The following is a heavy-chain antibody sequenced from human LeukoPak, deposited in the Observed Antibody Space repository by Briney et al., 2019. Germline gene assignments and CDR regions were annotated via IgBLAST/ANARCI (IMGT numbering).Heavy chain of an antibody. CDR2: FDPEDGET. CDR1: GYTLTELS. CDR3: ARDGRGVVVPAAYFDY. Sequence: ASVKVSCKVSGYTLTELSMHWVRQAPGKGLEWMGGFDPEDGETIYAQKFQGRVTMTEDTSTDTAYMELSSLRSDDTAVYYCARDGRGVVVPAAYFDYWGQGTLVTVSS. J-gene: IGHJ4*02. D-gene: IGHD2-2*01. V-gene: IGHV1-24*01.